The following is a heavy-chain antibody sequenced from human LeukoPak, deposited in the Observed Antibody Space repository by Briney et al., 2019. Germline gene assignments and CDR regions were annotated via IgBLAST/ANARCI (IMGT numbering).Heavy chain of an antibody. D-gene: IGHD3-22*01. J-gene: IGHJ4*02. CDR2: VSGGGGST. CDR1: GFTFSSYV. CDR3: AKCLLRGYYDTSGYYFFDD. Sequence: GGSLRLSCAASGFTFSSYVMTWVRQAPGKGLEWVASVSGGGGSTYYADSVKGRFTISRDNSKSTLYLQMNSLRDGDTAVYYCAKCLLRGYYDTSGYYFFDDWAREPWSPAPQ. V-gene: IGHV3-23*01.